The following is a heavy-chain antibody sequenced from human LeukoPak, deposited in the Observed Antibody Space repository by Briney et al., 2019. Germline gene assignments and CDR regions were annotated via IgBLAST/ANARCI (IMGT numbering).Heavy chain of an antibody. CDR3: ARFHDVVADDY. CDR2: ISYDGSNK. J-gene: IGHJ4*02. V-gene: IGHV3-30-3*01. Sequence: GGSLRLSCAASGFTFSSYAMHWVRQAPGKVLEWVAVISYDGSNKYYADSVKGRFTISRDNSKNTLYLQMNSLRAEDTAVYYCARFHDVVADDYWGQGTLVTVSS. D-gene: IGHD2-15*01. CDR1: GFTFSSYA.